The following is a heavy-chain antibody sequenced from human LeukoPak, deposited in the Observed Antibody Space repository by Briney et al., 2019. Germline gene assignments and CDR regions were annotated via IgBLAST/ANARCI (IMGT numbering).Heavy chain of an antibody. D-gene: IGHD3-16*01. CDR1: GGSISSGGYY. CDR2: IYYSGST. J-gene: IGHJ5*02. V-gene: IGHV4-31*03. Sequence: TSETLSLTCTVSGGSISSGGYYWSWIRQHPGKGLEWIGYIYYSGSTYYNPSLKSRVTISVDTSKNQFSLKLSSVTAADTAVYYCARSAGDIVRPIYDYVWGSTKAYNWFDPWGQGTLVTVSS. CDR3: ARSAGDIVRPIYDYVWGSTKAYNWFDP.